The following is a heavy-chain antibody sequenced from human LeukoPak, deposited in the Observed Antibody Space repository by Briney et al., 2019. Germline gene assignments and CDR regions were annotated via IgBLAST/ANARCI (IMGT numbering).Heavy chain of an antibody. CDR1: GGSISSYY. Sequence: TSETLSLTCTVSGGSISSYYWSWTRHPPGRGLEWIGYIYYSGSTNYNPPLKSRVPISVDTSKIQFSLKLSSVTAEDTAVYYCAGHYRAVRYSYGPHDAFDIWGQGTMVTVSS. CDR2: IYYSGST. CDR3: AGHYRAVRYSYGPHDAFDI. J-gene: IGHJ3*02. V-gene: IGHV4-59*08. D-gene: IGHD5-18*01.